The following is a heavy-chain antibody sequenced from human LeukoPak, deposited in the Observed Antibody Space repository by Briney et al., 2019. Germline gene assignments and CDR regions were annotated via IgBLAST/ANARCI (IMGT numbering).Heavy chain of an antibody. J-gene: IGHJ4*02. CDR2: INHSGYT. CDR1: GVSFNDYY. CDR3: TRMTTGHDY. Sequence: PSETLSLTCAVSGVSFNDYYWSWVRQTPGKRLEWIGEINHSGYTNDSPSLKSRVTLSIDTSRKQFSLNLRSVTVADSGIYYCTRMTTGHDYWGQGTLVTVSS. D-gene: IGHD4-17*01. V-gene: IGHV4-34*01.